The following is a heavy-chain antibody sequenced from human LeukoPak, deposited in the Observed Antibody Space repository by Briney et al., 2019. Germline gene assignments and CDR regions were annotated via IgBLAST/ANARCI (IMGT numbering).Heavy chain of an antibody. CDR1: GGSISSYY. CDR3: ARDQEWLVIDY. Sequence: SETLSLTCTVSGGSISSYYWSWIRQPAGKGLEWIGRIYTSGSANYNPSLKSRVTMSVDTSKNQFSLKLSSVTAADTAVYYCARDQEWLVIDYWGQRTLVTVSS. J-gene: IGHJ4*02. V-gene: IGHV4-4*07. CDR2: IYTSGSA. D-gene: IGHD6-19*01.